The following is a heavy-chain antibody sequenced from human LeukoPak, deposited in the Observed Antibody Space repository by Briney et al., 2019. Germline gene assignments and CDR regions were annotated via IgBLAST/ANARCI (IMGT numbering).Heavy chain of an antibody. V-gene: IGHV3-23*01. CDR2: IRGGGPET. CDR3: VRGIRAPDF. CDR1: GFSFNIYD. J-gene: IGHJ4*02. Sequence: GSLRLSCVASGFSFNIYDMSWFRQAPGKGLEWVSGIRGGGPETYYADSVKGRFSISRDNSKNTLLLQTNGLRAEDSAIYYCVRGIRAPDFWGQGTLVTVSS.